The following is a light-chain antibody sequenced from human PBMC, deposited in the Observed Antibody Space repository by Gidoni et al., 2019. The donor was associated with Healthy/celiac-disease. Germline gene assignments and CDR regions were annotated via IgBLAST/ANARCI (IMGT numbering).Light chain of an antibody. V-gene: IGKV1-5*03. CDR3: QQYNSYSPT. Sequence: DIQITQSPSTLAASVGDRVTITCRASQSSSSWLAWYQQKPGQAPKLLIYKASSLESGVPSRFSGSGSGTEFTLTISSLQPDDFATYYCQQYNSYSPTFGQGTKVEIK. CDR2: KAS. J-gene: IGKJ1*01. CDR1: QSSSSW.